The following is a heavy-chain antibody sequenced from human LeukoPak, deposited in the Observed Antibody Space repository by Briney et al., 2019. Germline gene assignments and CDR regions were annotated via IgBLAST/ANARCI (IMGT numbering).Heavy chain of an antibody. V-gene: IGHV3-23*01. CDR2: IRSNGATA. CDR3: ARGQEFDDGVFDS. Sequence: GGSLRLSCSASGFTFSSYAMHWVRQAPGKGLEWVSTIRSNGATAYNADSVKGRFTISRDNSKNTVYLQMNSLRVEDTAIYYCARGQEFDDGVFDSWGQGTLVTVSS. J-gene: IGHJ4*02. CDR1: GFTFSSYA. D-gene: IGHD1-1*01.